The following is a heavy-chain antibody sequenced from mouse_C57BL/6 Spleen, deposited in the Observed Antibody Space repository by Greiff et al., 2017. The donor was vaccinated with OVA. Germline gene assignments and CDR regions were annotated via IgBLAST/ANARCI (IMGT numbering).Heavy chain of an antibody. CDR1: GYTFTDYE. V-gene: IGHV1-15*01. Sequence: VQLQQSGAELVRPGASVTLSCKASGYTFTDYEMHWVKQTPVHGLEWIGAIDPETGGTAYNQKFKGKAILTADKSSSTAYMELRSLTSEDSAVYYCTRPPTSYYAMDDWGQGTSVTVSS. CDR3: TRPPTSYYAMDD. J-gene: IGHJ4*01. CDR2: IDPETGGT. D-gene: IGHD5-5*01.